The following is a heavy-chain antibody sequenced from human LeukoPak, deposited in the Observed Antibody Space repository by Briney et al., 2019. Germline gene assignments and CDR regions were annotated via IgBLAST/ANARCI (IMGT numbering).Heavy chain of an antibody. CDR3: AKARGLRIVGAHFDY. CDR2: IRYDGSNK. CDR1: GFTFSSYG. J-gene: IGHJ4*02. V-gene: IGHV3-30*02. D-gene: IGHD1-26*01. Sequence: GGSLRLSCAASGFTFSSYGMHWVRQAPGKGLEWVAFIRYDGSNKYYADSVKGRFTISRDNSKNTLYLQLNSLRADDTAVYYCAKARGLRIVGAHFDYWGQGALVTVSS.